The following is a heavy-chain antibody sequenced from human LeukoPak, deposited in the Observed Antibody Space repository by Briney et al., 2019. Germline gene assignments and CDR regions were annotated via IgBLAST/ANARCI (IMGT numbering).Heavy chain of an antibody. D-gene: IGHD3-10*01. V-gene: IGHV3-23*01. CDR3: ARDETNGKGTSWFGWVH. CDR1: GFTFSEYD. CDR2: ITESGDDT. Sequence: GGSLRLSCAASGFTFSEYDMSWIRQAPGKGPEWISVITESGDDTNDAESVKGRFITSRDNSKNTLFLQMSSLRVEDTAVYYCARDETNGKGTSWFGWVHWGRGILVTVSS. J-gene: IGHJ4*02.